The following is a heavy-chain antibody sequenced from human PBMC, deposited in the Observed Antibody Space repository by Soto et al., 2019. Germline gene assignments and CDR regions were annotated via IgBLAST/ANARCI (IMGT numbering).Heavy chain of an antibody. Sequence: SETLSLTCTVSGGSISSYYWSWIRQPPGKGLEWIGYIYYSGSTNYNPSLKSRVTISVDTSKDQFSLKLSSVAAADTAVYYCAVSTGSSQYYFDSVGQGALVTVSS. D-gene: IGHD3-10*01. CDR2: IYYSGST. J-gene: IGHJ4*02. CDR3: AVSTGSSQYYFDS. CDR1: GGSISSYY. V-gene: IGHV4-59*01.